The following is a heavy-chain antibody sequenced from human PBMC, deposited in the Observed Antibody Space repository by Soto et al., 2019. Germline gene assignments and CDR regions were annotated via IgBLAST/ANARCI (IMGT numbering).Heavy chain of an antibody. D-gene: IGHD4-17*01. CDR1: GGTFSSYA. CDR2: IIPIFGTA. CDR3: ARDITDYGDRFLAY. Sequence: SVKVSCKASGGTFSSYAISWVRQAPGQGLEWMGGIIPIFGTANYAQKFQGRVTITADESTSTAYMELSSLRSEDTAVYYCARDITDYGDRFLAYWGQGTLVTVSS. V-gene: IGHV1-69*13. J-gene: IGHJ4*02.